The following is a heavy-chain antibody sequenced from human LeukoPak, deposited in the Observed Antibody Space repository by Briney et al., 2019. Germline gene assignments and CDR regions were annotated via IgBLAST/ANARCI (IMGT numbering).Heavy chain of an antibody. CDR1: GGSVSSGRYY. J-gene: IGHJ6*04. Sequence: SETLSLTCSVSGGSVSSGRYYWTWIRQPAGKGPEWIGRFYTSGSTNCNPSLESRVTISIDTSKNQFSLKLSSVAAADTAVYYCARETTLGPTSRMDVWGKGTTVTVSS. V-gene: IGHV4-61*02. CDR3: ARETTLGPTSRMDV. CDR2: FYTSGST. D-gene: IGHD1-26*01.